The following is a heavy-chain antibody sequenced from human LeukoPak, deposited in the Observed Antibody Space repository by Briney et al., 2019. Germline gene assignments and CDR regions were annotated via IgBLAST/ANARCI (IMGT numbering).Heavy chain of an antibody. CDR2: ISAYNGNT. CDR3: ARVYKDSSGWYFCY. Sequence: ASVKVSCKASGYTFTSYGISWVRQAPGQGLEWMGWISAYNGNTNYAQKFQGRVTITRDTSASTAYMELSSLRSEDTAVYYCARVYKDSSGWYFCYWGQGTLVTVSS. CDR1: GYTFTSYG. V-gene: IGHV1-18*01. J-gene: IGHJ4*02. D-gene: IGHD6-19*01.